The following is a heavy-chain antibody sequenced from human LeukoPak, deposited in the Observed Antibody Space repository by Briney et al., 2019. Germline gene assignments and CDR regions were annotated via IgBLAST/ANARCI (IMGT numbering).Heavy chain of an antibody. Sequence: PGGSLRLSCAASGFTFTTYWMHWVRQDPEKGLVWVSGISTDGSRTTYADSVEGRFTVSRDNAKNTVYLQMNSLRAEDTAVYYCRTYRWGDPFDSWGQGTLVTVSS. CDR2: ISTDGSRT. V-gene: IGHV3-74*01. CDR3: RTYRWGDPFDS. D-gene: IGHD3-16*01. CDR1: GFTFTTYW. J-gene: IGHJ4*02.